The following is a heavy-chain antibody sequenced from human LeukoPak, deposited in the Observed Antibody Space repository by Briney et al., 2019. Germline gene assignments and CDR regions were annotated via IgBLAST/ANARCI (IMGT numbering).Heavy chain of an antibody. CDR1: GYTFISSG. D-gene: IGHD2-2*01. CDR2: ISAYNGNT. J-gene: IGHJ4*02. V-gene: IGHV1-18*01. Sequence: ASVKVSCKASGYTFISSGISWVRQAPGQGLEWMGWISAYNGNTNYAQKLQGRVTMTTDTSTSTAYMELRSLRSDDTAVYYCARDNVVVVSAVAPQYWGQGTLVTVSS. CDR3: ARDNVVVVSAVAPQY.